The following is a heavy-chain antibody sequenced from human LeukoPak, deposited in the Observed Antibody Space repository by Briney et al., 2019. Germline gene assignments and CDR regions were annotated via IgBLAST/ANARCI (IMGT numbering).Heavy chain of an antibody. V-gene: IGHV4-59*01. Sequence: KASETLSLTCTVSGGSISSYYWSWIRQPPGKGLEWIGYIYYSGSTNYNPSLKSRVTISVDTSKNQFSLKLSSVTAADTAVYYCARAGRGDAFDIWGQGTMVTVSS. D-gene: IGHD3-10*01. CDR2: IYYSGST. CDR1: GGSISSYY. J-gene: IGHJ3*02. CDR3: ARAGRGDAFDI.